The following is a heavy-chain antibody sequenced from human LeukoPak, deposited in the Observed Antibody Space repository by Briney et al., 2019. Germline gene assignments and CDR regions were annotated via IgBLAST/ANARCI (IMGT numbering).Heavy chain of an antibody. CDR2: IYPGDSDT. V-gene: IGHV5-51*01. Sequence: GESLKISCKGSGYSFTRYWIGWVRQMPGKGLEWMGIIYPGDSDTRYSPSFRGQVTISADKSINTAYLQWSSLKASDTAMYYCARLRISVAVAGRVFDYWGQGTLVTVSS. CDR1: GYSFTRYW. D-gene: IGHD6-19*01. CDR3: ARLRISVAVAGRVFDY. J-gene: IGHJ4*02.